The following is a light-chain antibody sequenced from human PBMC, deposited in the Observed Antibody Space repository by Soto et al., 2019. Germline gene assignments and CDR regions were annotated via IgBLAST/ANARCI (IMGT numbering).Light chain of an antibody. CDR3: QAWDSSTAGV. CDR2: QDS. Sequence: SYELTQPPSVSVSPGQTASITCSGDKLGDKYACWYQQKPGQSPVLVIYQDSKRPSGIPKRFSGSNSGNTATLTISGTQAMDEADYYCQAWDSSTAGVFGTGTKVTVL. V-gene: IGLV3-1*01. J-gene: IGLJ1*01. CDR1: KLGDKY.